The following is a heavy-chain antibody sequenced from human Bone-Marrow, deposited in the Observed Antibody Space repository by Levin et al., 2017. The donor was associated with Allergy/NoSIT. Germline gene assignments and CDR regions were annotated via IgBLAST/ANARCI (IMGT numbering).Heavy chain of an antibody. CDR3: AKNRDEYVWGAASDL. J-gene: IGHJ3*01. V-gene: IGHV3-30*18. D-gene: IGHD3-16*01. CDR1: GFTFSNYG. Sequence: GGSLRLSCAASGFTFSNYGMNWVRQAPGKGLEWVAIVSNDGKFEYHADSVKGRLTISRDNSKNTVYLQMNNLREEDTAVYFCAKNRDEYVWGAASDLWGQGTMVNVSA. CDR2: VSNDGKFE.